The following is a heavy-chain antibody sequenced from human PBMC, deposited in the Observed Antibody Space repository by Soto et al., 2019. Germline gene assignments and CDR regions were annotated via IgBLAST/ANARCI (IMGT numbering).Heavy chain of an antibody. CDR2: MSYSGSD. CDR1: GDSISNSNYY. CDR3: ARAVVHLNKPSSSSSGGRRGYYYMDV. D-gene: IGHD6-6*01. J-gene: IGHJ6*03. V-gene: IGHV4-39*01. Sequence: SETLSLTCSVSGDSISNSNYYWGWIRQSPGKGLEWIGSMSYSGSDSYNPSLKSRVTISVDTSENQISLRLSSVTAADTAVYYCARAVVHLNKPSSSSSGGRRGYYYMDVWGKGTTVTVSS.